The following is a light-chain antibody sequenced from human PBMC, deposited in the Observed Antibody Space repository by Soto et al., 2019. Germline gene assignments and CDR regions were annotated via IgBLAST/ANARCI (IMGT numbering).Light chain of an antibody. J-gene: IGKJ2*01. V-gene: IGKV1-5*01. CDR3: QQYYSYSPT. CDR1: QSISNW. Sequence: DIQMTQSPSTLSASVGDRVTITCRASQSISNWLAWYQQKPWKAPKLLIYYDSSLESGVPSMFSGSRSWTEFTLTITSLQPDDFATDYCQQYYSYSPTFGQGTKLEIK. CDR2: YDS.